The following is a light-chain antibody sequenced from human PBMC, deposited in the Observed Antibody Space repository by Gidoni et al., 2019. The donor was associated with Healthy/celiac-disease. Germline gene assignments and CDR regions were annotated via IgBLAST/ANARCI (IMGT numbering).Light chain of an antibody. Sequence: EIVLTQSPATLSLSPGERATLSCRASQSVSSYLAWYQQQPGQAPRLLIDDASNRATGIPARFSGSGSGTDFTLTISSLEPEDFAVYYCQQRSNWPPHXXXQGTKLEIK. CDR1: QSVSSY. J-gene: IGKJ2*01. CDR2: DAS. CDR3: QQRSNWPPHX. V-gene: IGKV3-11*01.